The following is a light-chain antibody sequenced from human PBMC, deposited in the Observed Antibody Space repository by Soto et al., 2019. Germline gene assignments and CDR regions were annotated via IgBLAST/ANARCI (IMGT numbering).Light chain of an antibody. CDR3: QQRSNWPPA. CDR2: DAY. Sequence: EILLTQSPATLSLSPGARPTLSCRASQSVSSYLAWYQQKPGQAPRLLIYDAYNRATGITARFSGSGSGTDFTLTISSLEPEDFAVYYCQQRSNWPPAVGQGTRLEIK. CDR1: QSVSSY. J-gene: IGKJ5*01. V-gene: IGKV3-11*01.